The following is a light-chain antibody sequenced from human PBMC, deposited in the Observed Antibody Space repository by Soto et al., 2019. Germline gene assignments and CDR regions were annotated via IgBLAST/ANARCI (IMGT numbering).Light chain of an antibody. J-gene: IGKJ1*01. CDR2: DAS. Sequence: DIQMTHSPATLASSVGERVTSTFVASQSISSWLAWYQQKPGKATKLLIYDASSLESGVPSRFSGSGSGTEFTLTISSLQPDDFATYYCQQYNSYSRTFGQGTKVDI. CDR1: QSISSW. V-gene: IGKV1-5*01. CDR3: QQYNSYSRT.